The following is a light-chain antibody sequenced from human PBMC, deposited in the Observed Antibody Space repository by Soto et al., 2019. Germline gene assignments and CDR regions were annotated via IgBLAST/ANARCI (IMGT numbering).Light chain of an antibody. CDR1: SSDVGGYNY. V-gene: IGLV2-8*01. CDR3: TSYAGGNNV. Sequence: ALTQPPSASGSPGQSVTISCTGTSSDVGGYNYVSWYQQYPGKVPKLMVYEVNKRPSGVPDRFSGSKSGNTASLTVSGLQAEDEADYYCTSYAGGNNVFGTGTKLTVL. CDR2: EVN. J-gene: IGLJ1*01.